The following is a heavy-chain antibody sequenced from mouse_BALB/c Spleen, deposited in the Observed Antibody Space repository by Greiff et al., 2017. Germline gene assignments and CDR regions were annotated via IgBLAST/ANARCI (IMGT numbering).Heavy chain of an antibody. V-gene: IGHV5-17*02. CDR1: GFTFSSFG. J-gene: IGHJ3*01. CDR2: ISSGSSTI. D-gene: IGHD2-2*01. Sequence: DVMLVESGGGLVQPGGSRKLSCAASGFTFSSFGMHWVRQAPEKGLEWVAYISSGSSTIYYADTVKGRFTISRDNPKNTLFLQMTSLRSEDTAMYYCARSGGWLPIFAYWGQGTLVTVSA. CDR3: ARSGGWLPIFAY.